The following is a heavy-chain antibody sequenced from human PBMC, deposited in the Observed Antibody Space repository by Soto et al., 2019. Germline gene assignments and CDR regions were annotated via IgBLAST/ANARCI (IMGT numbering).Heavy chain of an antibody. CDR2: ISPYNGNT. CDR1: GYTFTSYG. J-gene: IGHJ6*01. Sequence: ASVKVSCKASGYTFTSYGISWVRQAPGQGLEWMGWISPYNGNTNYAQKLQGRVTMTTDTSISTAYMELSRLRSDDTAVYYCARDGNIAALGYYGMDVWGQGTTVTVSS. D-gene: IGHD6-13*01. V-gene: IGHV1-18*01. CDR3: ARDGNIAALGYYGMDV.